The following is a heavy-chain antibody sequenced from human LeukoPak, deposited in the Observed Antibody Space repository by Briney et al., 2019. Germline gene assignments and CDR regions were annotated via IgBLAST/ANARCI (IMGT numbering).Heavy chain of an antibody. V-gene: IGHV4-34*01. J-gene: IGHJ4*02. Sequence: ETLSLTCAVYGGSFSGYYWSWIRQPPGKGLEWIGEINHSGSTNYNPSLKSRVTISVDTSKNQFSLKLSSVTAADTAVYYCARSASAGNFLAIDYWGQGTLVTVSS. CDR2: INHSGST. CDR1: GGSFSGYY. CDR3: ARSASAGNFLAIDY. D-gene: IGHD6-13*01.